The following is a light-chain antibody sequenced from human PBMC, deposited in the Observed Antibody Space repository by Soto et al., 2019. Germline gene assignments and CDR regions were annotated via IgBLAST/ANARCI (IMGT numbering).Light chain of an antibody. CDR3: HQYYEWPLT. J-gene: IGKJ4*01. CDR2: GAS. Sequence: EIVMTQSPAALSLSPGEGVTLSCRASQSVGRSLAWYQQRPGQAPRLLIYGASTRATGTPVRFSGIGSGTEFTLTISSLQSEDFVVYYWHQYYEWPLTFGGGTKVEIK. CDR1: QSVGRS. V-gene: IGKV3D-15*01.